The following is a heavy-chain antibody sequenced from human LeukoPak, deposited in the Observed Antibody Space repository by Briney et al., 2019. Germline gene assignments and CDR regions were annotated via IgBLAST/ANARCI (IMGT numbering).Heavy chain of an antibody. V-gene: IGHV4-31*03. Sequence: SETLSLTCTVSGGSISSGGYYWSWIRLHPGKGLEWIGYIYYSGSTYYNPSLKSRVTISVDTSKNQFSLKLSSVTAADTAVYYCARASAAGTHLDYWGQGTLVTVSS. D-gene: IGHD6-13*01. CDR1: GGSISSGGYY. CDR2: IYYSGST. CDR3: ARASAAGTHLDY. J-gene: IGHJ4*02.